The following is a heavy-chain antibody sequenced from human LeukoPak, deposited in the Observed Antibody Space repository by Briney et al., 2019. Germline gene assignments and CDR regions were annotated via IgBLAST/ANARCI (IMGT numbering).Heavy chain of an antibody. D-gene: IGHD3-10*01. V-gene: IGHV3-23*01. CDR3: AKSTYVLLWFGETYYFDS. Sequence: PGGSLRLSCAASGLSFSTFVMSWVRQTPGKGLEWVSAISGNGDSTYYADSVKGRFTISRDNSKNTLYLQINSLRAEDAAVYYCAKSTYVLLWFGETYYFDSWGQGTLVTVSS. J-gene: IGHJ4*02. CDR2: ISGNGDST. CDR1: GLSFSTFV.